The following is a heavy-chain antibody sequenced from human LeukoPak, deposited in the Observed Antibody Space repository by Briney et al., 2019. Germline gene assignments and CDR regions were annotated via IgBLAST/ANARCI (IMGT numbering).Heavy chain of an antibody. CDR3: ARHDCGGDCYSNYYYYYGMDV. Sequence: GESLKVSCKGSGCSFTSYWIGWVRQLPGKGLEWMGIIYPGDSDTRYSPSFQGQVTISADKSISTAYLQWSSLKASDTAMYYCARHDCGGDCYSNYYYYYGMDVWGQGTTVTVSS. D-gene: IGHD2-21*02. J-gene: IGHJ6*02. V-gene: IGHV5-51*01. CDR2: IYPGDSDT. CDR1: GCSFTSYW.